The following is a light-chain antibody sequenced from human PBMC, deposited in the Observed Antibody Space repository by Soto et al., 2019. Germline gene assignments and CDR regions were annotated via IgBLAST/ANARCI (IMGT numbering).Light chain of an antibody. V-gene: IGKV1-39*01. CDR3: QQSYSTLRT. CDR1: QSISSY. CDR2: AAS. Sequence: DIQRTQSPASLYASVGDIVTITCRASQSISSYVNWYQQKPGKAPKLLIYAASSLQSGVPSRFSGSGSGTDFTLTISSLQPEDFATYYCQQSYSTLRTFGQGTKVDIK. J-gene: IGKJ1*01.